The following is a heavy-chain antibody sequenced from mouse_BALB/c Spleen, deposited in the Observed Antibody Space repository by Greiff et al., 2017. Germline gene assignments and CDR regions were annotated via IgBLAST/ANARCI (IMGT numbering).Heavy chain of an antibody. CDR2: IWAGGST. V-gene: IGHV2-9*02. Sequence: QVQLKESGPGLVAPSQSLSITCTVSGFSLTSYGVHWVRQPPGKGLEWLGVIWAGGSTNYNSALMSRLSISKDNSKSQVFFKMNSLQTDDTAMYYCASFYRYDEFAYWGQGTLVTVSA. J-gene: IGHJ3*01. D-gene: IGHD2-14*01. CDR3: ASFYRYDEFAY. CDR1: GFSLTSYG.